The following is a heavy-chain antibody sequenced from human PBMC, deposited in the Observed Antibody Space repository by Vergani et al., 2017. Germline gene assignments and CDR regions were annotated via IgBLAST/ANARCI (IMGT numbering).Heavy chain of an antibody. J-gene: IGHJ3*02. CDR2: INPNSDDT. CDR1: GYTFTGSY. D-gene: IGHD3-10*01. CDR3: ARAYLWCGESNDAFDI. Sequence: QVQLVQSGAEVKKPGASVKVSCKASGYTFTGSYIHWVRQPPRQGLEWMGWINPNSDDTNYAQKFQGRVTMTRDTSISTAYMEVSGLRSDDTAVYYCARAYLWCGESNDAFDIWGQGTMVTVSS. V-gene: IGHV1-2*02.